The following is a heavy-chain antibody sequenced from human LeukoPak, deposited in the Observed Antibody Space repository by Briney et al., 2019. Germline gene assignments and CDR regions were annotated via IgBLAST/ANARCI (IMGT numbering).Heavy chain of an antibody. V-gene: IGHV4-59*08. J-gene: IGHJ4*02. CDR3: ARHTYNSGWYYFDY. Sequence: SETLSLTCTISGGSISTYYWSWIRQPPGKGLEWIGYVYPSGSTNYNPSLKSRVTISVDTSKKQFSLRLSSVTAADTAVYYCARHTYNSGWYYFDYWGQGTLVTVSS. CDR2: VYPSGST. CDR1: GGSISTYY. D-gene: IGHD6-19*01.